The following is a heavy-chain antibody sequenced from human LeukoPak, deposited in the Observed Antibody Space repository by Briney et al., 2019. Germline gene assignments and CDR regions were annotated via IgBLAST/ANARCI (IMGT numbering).Heavy chain of an antibody. J-gene: IGHJ4*02. CDR3: ARSSFSYFDH. V-gene: IGHV4-30-4*08. CDR2: IYYSGST. Sequence: SQTLSLTCTVPGGSISSGDYYWSWIRQPPGKGPDWIAYIYYSGSTYYNPSLKSRVTITVDTSKNQFSLKLSSVTAADTAVYYCARSSFSYFDHWGQGTLVTVSS. CDR1: GGSISSGDYY.